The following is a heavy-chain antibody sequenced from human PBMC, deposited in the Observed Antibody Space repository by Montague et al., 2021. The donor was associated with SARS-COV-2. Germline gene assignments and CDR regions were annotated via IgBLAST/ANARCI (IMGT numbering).Heavy chain of an antibody. CDR3: VRHPHYDGLNGPPDF. CDR2: VLLKKNT. Sequence: SETLSLTCSRLVSWNSGADRKSTRLHSSHQLKSYADVLLKKNTNFNPSLKSRVAISVDTSKNQFSLRLTSVTAADTAFYHCVRHPHYDGLNGPPDFWDQGTLVTVSS. J-gene: IGHJ4*02. CDR1: VSWNSGAD. D-gene: IGHD3-9*01. V-gene: IGHV4-59*08.